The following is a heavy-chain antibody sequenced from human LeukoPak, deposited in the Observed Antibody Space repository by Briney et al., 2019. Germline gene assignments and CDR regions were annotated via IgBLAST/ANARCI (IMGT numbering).Heavy chain of an antibody. Sequence: PGGSLRLSCAASGFAFSSYWMSWVRQAPGKGLEWVANIRPDGSEKDYVDSVKGRFTISRDNAKNSLYLQVNSLRAEDTALYYCARIGGWFGNDYWGQGTLVTVSP. V-gene: IGHV3-7*05. CDR1: GFAFSSYW. CDR3: ARIGGWFGNDY. CDR2: IRPDGSEK. J-gene: IGHJ4*02. D-gene: IGHD3-10*01.